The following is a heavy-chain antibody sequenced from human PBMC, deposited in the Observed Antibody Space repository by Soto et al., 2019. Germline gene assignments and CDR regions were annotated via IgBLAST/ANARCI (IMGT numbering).Heavy chain of an antibody. Sequence: QVQLVQSGAEVKKPGSSVKVSCKASGGTFSSYAISWVRQAPGQGLEWMGGIIPICGTANYAQKFQGRVTITADKSTSRVYIELSSLRSDDTAVYFCARSQGSSTSLENYYYYYYGMDGWGQGTTVTVSS. CDR1: GGTFSSYA. CDR3: ARSQGSSTSLENYYYYYYGMDG. CDR2: IIPICGTA. V-gene: IGHV1-69*06. D-gene: IGHD2-2*01. J-gene: IGHJ6*02.